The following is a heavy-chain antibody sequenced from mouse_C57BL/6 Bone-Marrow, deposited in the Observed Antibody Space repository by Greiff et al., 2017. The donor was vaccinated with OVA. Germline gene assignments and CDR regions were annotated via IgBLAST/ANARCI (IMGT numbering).Heavy chain of an antibody. CDR2: IDPSDSYT. CDR1: GYTFTSYW. D-gene: IGHD6-1*01. J-gene: IGHJ4*01. V-gene: IGHV1-59*01. CDR3: ARSAHYAIDY. Sequence: QVQLQQPGAELVRPGTSVKLSCKASGYTFTSYWMHWVKQRPGQGLEWIGVIDPSDSYTNYNQKFKGKATLTVDTSSSTAYMQRSSLTSEDSAVYYCARSAHYAIDYWGQGTSVTVSS.